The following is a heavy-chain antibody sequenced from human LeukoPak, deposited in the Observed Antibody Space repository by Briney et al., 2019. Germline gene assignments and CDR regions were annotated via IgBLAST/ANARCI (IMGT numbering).Heavy chain of an antibody. V-gene: IGHV3-33*01. CDR2: IWYDGSNK. J-gene: IGHJ4*02. CDR1: GFTFSSYG. Sequence: PGGSLRLSCAASGFTFSSYGMHWVRQAPGKGLEWVAVIWYDGSNKYYADSVKGRFTISRDNSKNTLYLQMNSLRAEDTAVYYCARSVYSSGWYVSNYWGQGTLVTVSS. D-gene: IGHD6-19*01. CDR3: ARSVYSSGWYVSNY.